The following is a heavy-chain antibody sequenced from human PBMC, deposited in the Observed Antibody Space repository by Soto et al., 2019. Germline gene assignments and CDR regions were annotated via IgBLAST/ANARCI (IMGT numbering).Heavy chain of an antibody. CDR2: ISGSGGST. Sequence: GGSLRLSCAASGFTFSSYAMSWVRQAPGKGLEWVSAISGSGGSTYYADSVKGRFTISRDNSKNTLYLQMNSLRAEYSAVYYCAKDHRRKQQLPYFDYWGQGTLVTVSS. D-gene: IGHD6-13*01. CDR3: AKDHRRKQQLPYFDY. V-gene: IGHV3-23*01. CDR1: GFTFSSYA. J-gene: IGHJ4*02.